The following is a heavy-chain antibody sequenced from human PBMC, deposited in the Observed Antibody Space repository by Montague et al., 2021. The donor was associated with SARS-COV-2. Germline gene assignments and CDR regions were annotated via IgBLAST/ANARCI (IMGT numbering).Heavy chain of an antibody. CDR1: GGSIDSYY. CDR2: IYYRGTT. D-gene: IGHD2-21*02. J-gene: IGHJ5*02. Sequence: SETLSLTCTVSGGSIDSYYWSWLRQPPGKGLEWIGHIYYRGTTNYSPSLESRVTMSVDTSKNQFSLNLSSVTAADTAMYYCARELQYNWFDPWGQGTLVTVSS. CDR3: ARELQYNWFDP. V-gene: IGHV4-59*01.